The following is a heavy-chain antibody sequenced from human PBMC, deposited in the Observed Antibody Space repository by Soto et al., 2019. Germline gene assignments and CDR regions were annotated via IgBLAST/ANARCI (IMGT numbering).Heavy chain of an antibody. CDR2: ISPGGSST. J-gene: IGHJ6*02. D-gene: IGHD2-21*01. CDR3: TKYRYRPPGRLCYPAHDV. V-gene: IGHV3-30*04. CDR1: GFTSNNYI. Sequence: GGSLRLSCSASGFTSNNYIMHWVRKATGKGLDWVAAISPGGSSTYSAEYLKGRFTLSRDNSKSTLSLSLHSLSYVDTAVYHYTKYRYRPPGRLCYPAHDVWGEGITVTV.